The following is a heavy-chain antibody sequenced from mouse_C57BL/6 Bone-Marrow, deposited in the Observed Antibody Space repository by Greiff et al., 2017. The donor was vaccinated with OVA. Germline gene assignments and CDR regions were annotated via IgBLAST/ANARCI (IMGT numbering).Heavy chain of an antibody. V-gene: IGHV1-81*01. D-gene: IGHD2-3*01. CDR2: IYPRSGNT. CDR3: ARGGGYSYAMDY. J-gene: IGHJ4*01. CDR1: GYTFTSYG. Sequence: VMLVESGAELARPGASVKLSCKASGYTFTSYGISWVKQRTGQGLEWIGEIYPRSGNTYYNEKFKGKATLTADKSSSTAYMELRSLTSEDSAVYFCARGGGYSYAMDYWGQGTSVTVSS.